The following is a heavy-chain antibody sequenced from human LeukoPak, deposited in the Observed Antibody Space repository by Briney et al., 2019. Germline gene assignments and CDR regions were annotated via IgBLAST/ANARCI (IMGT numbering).Heavy chain of an antibody. Sequence: PSETLSLTCTVSGGSISSSIYYWGWIRQPPGKGVEWINSISYCGSPYYNPSLKSRVTISVDTSKNHLSLKLSSVTAADTAVYYCARHYRRTSSGWPPSDYWGQGTLVTVSS. CDR2: ISYCGSP. J-gene: IGHJ4*02. CDR3: ARHYRRTSSGWPPSDY. CDR1: GGSISSSIYY. D-gene: IGHD6-19*01. V-gene: IGHV4-39*01.